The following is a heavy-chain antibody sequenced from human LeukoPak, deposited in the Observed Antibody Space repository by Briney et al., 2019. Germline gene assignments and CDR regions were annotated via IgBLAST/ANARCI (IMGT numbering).Heavy chain of an antibody. Sequence: GGSLRLSCAASGFTFSTYWMAWVRQAPGKGLEWVANIKGDESARHQADSVKGRFTISGDNAQNSVYLQMSSLRGEETAVYYCARDVGGSLDYWGQGTLVTVSS. CDR1: GFTFSTYW. CDR2: IKGDESAR. D-gene: IGHD1-26*01. V-gene: IGHV3-7*01. CDR3: ARDVGGSLDY. J-gene: IGHJ4*02.